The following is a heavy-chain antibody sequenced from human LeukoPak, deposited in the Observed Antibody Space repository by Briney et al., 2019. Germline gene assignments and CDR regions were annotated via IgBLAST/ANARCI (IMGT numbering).Heavy chain of an antibody. D-gene: IGHD2-15*01. CDR3: ARERSRSGGSCYSDWFDP. J-gene: IGHJ5*02. V-gene: IGHV1-69*06. CDR1: GGTFSSYA. Sequence: SVKVSCKASGGTFSSYAISWVRQAPGQGLEWMGGIIPIFGTANYAQKFQGRVTITADKSTSTAYMELSSLRSEDTAVYYCARERSRSGGSCYSDWFDPWGQGTLVTVSP. CDR2: IIPIFGTA.